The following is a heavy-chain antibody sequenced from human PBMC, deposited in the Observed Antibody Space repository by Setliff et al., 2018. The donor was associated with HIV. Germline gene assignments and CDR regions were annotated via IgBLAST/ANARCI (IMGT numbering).Heavy chain of an antibody. CDR2: IDGYSNNI. Sequence: GGSLRLSCAASGFAFNIYSMNWVRQTPGKGLEWISYIDGYSNNIFYADSVKGRFTISRDNAKNSLHLQMDSLRADDTAVYYCAKDLHSSSWYPHSPWYFDLWGRGTLVTVSS. CDR3: AKDLHSSSWYPHSPWYFDL. V-gene: IGHV3-48*04. D-gene: IGHD6-13*01. CDR1: GFAFNIYS. J-gene: IGHJ2*01.